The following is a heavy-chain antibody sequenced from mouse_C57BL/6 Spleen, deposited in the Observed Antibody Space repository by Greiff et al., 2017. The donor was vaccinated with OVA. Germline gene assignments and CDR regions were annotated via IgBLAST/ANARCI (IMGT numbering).Heavy chain of an antibody. D-gene: IGHD2-3*01. V-gene: IGHV1-15*01. CDR3: TVGCYDGFDY. CDR1: GYTFTDYE. J-gene: IGHJ2*01. CDR2: IDPEPGGT. Sequence: QVQLQQSGAELVRPGASVTLSCKASGYTFTDYEMHWVKQTPVHGLEWIGAIDPEPGGTAYNQKFKGKAILTADKSSSTAYMELRSLTSEDSAVYYCTVGCYDGFDYWGQGTTLTVSS.